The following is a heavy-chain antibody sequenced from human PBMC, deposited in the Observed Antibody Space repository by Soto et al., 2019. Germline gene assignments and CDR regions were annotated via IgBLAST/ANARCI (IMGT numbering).Heavy chain of an antibody. CDR3: AKDIRSGRYSSSWGTFGNFDX. Sequence: GGSLRLSCAASGFTFDDYAMHWVRQAPGKGLEWVSCISWNSGSIVYAYSVKVRFTISRDNAKNSLYLKMNSLIAEDTALYYCAKDIRSGRYSSSWGTFGNFDXWGQGTLVTVSX. CDR1: GFTFDDYA. V-gene: IGHV3-9*01. D-gene: IGHD6-6*01. CDR2: ISWNSGSI. J-gene: IGHJ4*02.